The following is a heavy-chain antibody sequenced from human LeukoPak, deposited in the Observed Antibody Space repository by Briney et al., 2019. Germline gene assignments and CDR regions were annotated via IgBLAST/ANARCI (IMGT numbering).Heavy chain of an antibody. CDR2: INHSGST. Sequence: PSETLSLTCAVYGGSFSGYYWSWIRQPPGKGLEWIGEINHSGSTNYNPSLKSRVTISVDTSKNQFSLKLSSVTAADTAVYYCARLYGSGSYNYYYYYMDVWGKGTTVTVSS. CDR1: GGSFSGYY. CDR3: ARLYGSGSYNYYYYYMDV. D-gene: IGHD3-10*01. V-gene: IGHV4-34*01. J-gene: IGHJ6*03.